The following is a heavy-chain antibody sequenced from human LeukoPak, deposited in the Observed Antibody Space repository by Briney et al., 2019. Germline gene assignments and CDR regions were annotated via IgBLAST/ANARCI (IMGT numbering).Heavy chain of an antibody. CDR1: GGSISSGGYY. CDR2: IYYSGSI. D-gene: IGHD1-26*01. CDR3: AREFVSDGEPSEYYFDY. Sequence: PSETLSLTCTVSGGSISSGGYYWSWIRQHPGKGLEWIGYIYYSGSIYYNPSLKSRVTISVDTSKNQFSLKLSSVTAADTAVYYCAREFVSDGEPSEYYFDYWGQGTLVTVSS. J-gene: IGHJ4*02. V-gene: IGHV4-31*03.